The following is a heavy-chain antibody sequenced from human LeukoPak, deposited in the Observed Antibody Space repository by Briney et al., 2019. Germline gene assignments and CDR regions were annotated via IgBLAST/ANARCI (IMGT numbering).Heavy chain of an antibody. CDR3: ARETVAGTFDY. D-gene: IGHD6-19*01. J-gene: IGHJ4*02. V-gene: IGHV3-11*01. CDR2: ISPSGYII. Sequence: PGGSLRLSCAASGFTFSDYYISWIRQAPGKGLEWVSDISPSGYIISYADSVKGRFIISRDYAKESLHLQMNSLRVEDSAVYYCARETVAGTFDYWGQGTQVTVSS. CDR1: GFTFSDYY.